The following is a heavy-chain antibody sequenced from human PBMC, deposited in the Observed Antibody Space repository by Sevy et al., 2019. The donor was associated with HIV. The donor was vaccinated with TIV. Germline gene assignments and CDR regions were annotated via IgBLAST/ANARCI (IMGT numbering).Heavy chain of an antibody. CDR2: IQYDGGNK. D-gene: IGHD2-21*01. J-gene: IGHJ4*02. Sequence: GGSLRLSCAASGFSYSSYDMHWVRQAPGKGLEWVAYIQYDGGNKDYADSVKGRFTISRDNSKNTLDLQMNSLRVEDTAVYYCVKEGGGEGGDHWGQGTLVTVSS. V-gene: IGHV3-30*02. CDR1: GFSYSSYD. CDR3: VKEGGGEGGDH.